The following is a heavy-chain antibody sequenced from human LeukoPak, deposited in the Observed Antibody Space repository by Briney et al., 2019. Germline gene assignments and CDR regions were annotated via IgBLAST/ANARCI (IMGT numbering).Heavy chain of an antibody. Sequence: PSETLSLTCTVSSGSISSYYWSWIRQPPGKGLEWIGYIFYNGSTHYNPSLKSRVTISLDTSKNQFSLKLASVTAADTAVYYCAREGGSYGGDFDYWGQGTLVTVSS. D-gene: IGHD1-26*01. CDR3: AREGGSYGGDFDY. CDR2: IFYNGST. V-gene: IGHV4-59*01. CDR1: SGSISSYY. J-gene: IGHJ4*02.